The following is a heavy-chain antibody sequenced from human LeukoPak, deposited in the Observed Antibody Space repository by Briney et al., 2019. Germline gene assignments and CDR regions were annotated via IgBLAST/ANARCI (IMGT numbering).Heavy chain of an antibody. V-gene: IGHV4-39*01. J-gene: IGHJ4*02. CDR1: GGSISSSSYY. D-gene: IGHD3-22*01. CDR2: IYYSGST. CDR3: ARQPYYYDSSGYCLFDY. Sequence: SETLSLTCTVSGGSISSSSYYWGWIHQPPGKGLEWIGSIYYSGSTYYNPSLKSRVTISVDTSKNQFSLKLSSVTAADTAVYYCARQPYYYDSSGYCLFDYWGQGTLVTVSS.